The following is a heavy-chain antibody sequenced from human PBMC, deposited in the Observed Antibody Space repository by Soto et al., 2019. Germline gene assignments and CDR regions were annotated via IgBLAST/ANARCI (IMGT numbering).Heavy chain of an antibody. CDR3: ARARYYYGSGTYYYYYYGMDV. D-gene: IGHD3-10*01. J-gene: IGHJ6*02. Sequence: GGSLRLSCAASGFSFSTFGMHWVRQAPGKGLEWVAVISHDGSEKHYADSVKGRFTISRDNAKNTLYLQMNSLRAEDTAVYYCARARYYYGSGTYYYYYYGMDVWGQGTTVTVSS. V-gene: IGHV3-30*03. CDR2: ISHDGSEK. CDR1: GFSFSTFG.